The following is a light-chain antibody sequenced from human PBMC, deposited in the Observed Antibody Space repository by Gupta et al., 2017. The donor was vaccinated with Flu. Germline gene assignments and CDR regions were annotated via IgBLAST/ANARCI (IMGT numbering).Light chain of an antibody. V-gene: IGKV3-11*01. Sequence: EIVLTQSPATLSLSPGERATLSCRASQSISSLLAWYQQKPGQAPRLLIHDASNRATGIPARFSGSGSGTDFILTISSLEPEDSAVYYCQHRHEWPPARTFGQGTKLEIK. CDR1: QSISSL. CDR3: QHRHEWPPART. CDR2: DAS. J-gene: IGKJ2*02.